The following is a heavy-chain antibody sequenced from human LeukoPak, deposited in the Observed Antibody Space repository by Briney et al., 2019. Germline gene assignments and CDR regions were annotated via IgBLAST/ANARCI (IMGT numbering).Heavy chain of an antibody. CDR2: IRYDGSNK. CDR1: GFTFSSYG. CDR3: AKDLPVYGDYDDY. V-gene: IGHV3-30*02. J-gene: IGHJ4*02. Sequence: GSLRLSCAASGFTFSSYGMHWVRQAPGKGLEWVAFIRYDGSNKYYADSVKGRFTISRDNSKNTLYLQMNSLRAEDTAVYYCAKDLPVYGDYDDYWGQGTLVTVSS. D-gene: IGHD4-17*01.